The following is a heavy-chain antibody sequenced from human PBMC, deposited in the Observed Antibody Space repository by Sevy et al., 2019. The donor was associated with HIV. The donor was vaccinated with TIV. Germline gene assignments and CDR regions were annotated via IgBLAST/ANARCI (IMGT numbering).Heavy chain of an antibody. CDR3: ARGLGTMVRGAYLNWFDP. CDR2: INHSGST. V-gene: IGHV4-34*01. D-gene: IGHD3-10*01. CDR1: GGSFSGYY. J-gene: IGHJ5*02. Sequence: GSLRLSCAVYGGSFSGYYWSWIRQPPGKGLEWIGEINHSGSTNYNPSLKSRVTISVDTSKNQFSLKQRSVTAADAAVYYCARGLGTMVRGAYLNWFDPWGQGTLVTVSS.